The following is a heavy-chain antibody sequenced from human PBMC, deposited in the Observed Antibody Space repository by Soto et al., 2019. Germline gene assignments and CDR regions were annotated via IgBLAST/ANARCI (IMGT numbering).Heavy chain of an antibody. CDR2: ISGSGVST. D-gene: IGHD3-3*01. CDR3: AEDHDFWSGYYLAFDY. V-gene: IGHV3-23*01. CDR1: GFTFSSYA. Sequence: WGSLRLSCAASGFTFSSYAMSWGRQAPGKGLEWVSAISGSGVSTYYADSVKGRFTISRDNSKNTLYLQMNSLRAEDTAVYYCAEDHDFWSGYYLAFDYWGQGTLVPVSS. J-gene: IGHJ4*02.